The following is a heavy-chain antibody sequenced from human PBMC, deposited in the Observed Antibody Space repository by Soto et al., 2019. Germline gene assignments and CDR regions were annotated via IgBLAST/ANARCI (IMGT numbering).Heavy chain of an antibody. Sequence: QVQLQESGPGLVKPSETMSLTCTVSGASLTNSYCTWVRRPPGKGLEWIGHIWDYGNTHSNPSLRSRLTMSVDTSRNQVSLKLSSVTATDTAVYYGARGGGSYSSGWYNDYWGQGILVTVSS. V-gene: IGHV4-4*08. J-gene: IGHJ4*02. CDR2: IWDYGNT. CDR3: ARGGGSYSSGWYNDY. CDR1: GASLTNSY. D-gene: IGHD6-19*01.